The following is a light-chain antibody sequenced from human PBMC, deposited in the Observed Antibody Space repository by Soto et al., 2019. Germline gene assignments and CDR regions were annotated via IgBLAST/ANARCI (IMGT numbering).Light chain of an antibody. CDR1: SSDVGGYKY. CDR3: SSYTSINTLV. Sequence: QSALTQPASVSGSPGQSITISCTGTSSDVGGYKYVSWYQQHPGKAPKLMIYEVSNRPSGVSNRFSGSKSGNTASLTISGLQAEDEADYYCSSYTSINTLVFATGTKLTVL. J-gene: IGLJ1*01. CDR2: EVS. V-gene: IGLV2-14*01.